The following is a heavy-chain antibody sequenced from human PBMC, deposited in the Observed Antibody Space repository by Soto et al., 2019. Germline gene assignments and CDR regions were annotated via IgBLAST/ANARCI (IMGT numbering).Heavy chain of an antibody. V-gene: IGHV3-66*01. CDR2: IYSGGTT. Sequence: EVQLVESGGGLVQPGGSLRLSCAASGFNVSTNYMNWVRQAPGKGLEWVSVIYSGGTTYYADSVKGRFTISRDNSKNTLCLQMNSLRVEDTAVYYCATITVAGSKDYWGQGTLVSVSS. CDR3: ATITVAGSKDY. D-gene: IGHD6-13*01. J-gene: IGHJ4*02. CDR1: GFNVSTNY.